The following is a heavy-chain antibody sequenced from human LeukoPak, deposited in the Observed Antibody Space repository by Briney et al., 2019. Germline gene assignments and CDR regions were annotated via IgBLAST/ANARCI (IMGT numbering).Heavy chain of an antibody. D-gene: IGHD5-12*01. CDR2: INHSGST. CDR3: ARSCRILDIVATIRARLGGNGFDI. V-gene: IGHV4-34*01. J-gene: IGHJ3*02. CDR1: GGSFSGYY. Sequence: SEALSLTCAVYGGSFSGYYWSWIRQPPGKGLEWIGEINHSGSTNYNPSLKSRVTISVDTSKNQFSLKLSSVTAADKAVYYCARSCRILDIVATIRARLGGNGFDIWGQGTMATVSS.